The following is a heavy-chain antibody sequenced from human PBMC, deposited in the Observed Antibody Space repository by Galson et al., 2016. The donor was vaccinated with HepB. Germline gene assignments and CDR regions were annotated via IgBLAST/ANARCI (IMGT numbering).Heavy chain of an antibody. V-gene: IGHV4-34*01. D-gene: IGHD3-10*01. J-gene: IGHJ6*02. Sequence: SETLSLTCAVYGGSIGYYWSWIRQPPGKGLEWIAEINPSGSTSCNPSLKSRVTISVDTSKNQVSLKVTSVTAADTAVYYCARGRPVGPRLGRGHRYGLDVWGQGAMGTVSS. CDR3: ARGRPVGPRLGRGHRYGLDV. CDR1: GGSIGYY. CDR2: INPSGST.